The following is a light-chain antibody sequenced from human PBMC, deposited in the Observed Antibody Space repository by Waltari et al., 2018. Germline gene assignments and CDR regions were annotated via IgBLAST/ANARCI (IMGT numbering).Light chain of an antibody. CDR2: DAS. Sequence: EVVLTQSPATLSLSPGERATLSCRASQSVRNFLDWYQQKPGQGPRPLIYDASNRATGIPARFSGSGSGTDFTLTISSLEPEDFAVYYCMQRTNWPLTFGGGTKVEIK. J-gene: IGKJ4*01. CDR1: QSVRNF. CDR3: MQRTNWPLT. V-gene: IGKV3-11*01.